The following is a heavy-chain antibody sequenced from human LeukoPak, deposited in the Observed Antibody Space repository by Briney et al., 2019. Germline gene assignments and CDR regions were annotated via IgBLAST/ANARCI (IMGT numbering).Heavy chain of an antibody. J-gene: IGHJ4*02. CDR2: IKQDGSEK. V-gene: IGHV3-7*01. D-gene: IGHD3-16*01. Sequence: GGSLRLSCAASGFTFISYWMSWVGQAPGKGLEWVANIKQDGSEKYYVDSVKGRFTISRDNAKNSLYLQMNSLRAEDTAVYYCARDRRGDRYWGQGTLVTVCS. CDR1: GFTFISYW. CDR3: ARDRRGDRY.